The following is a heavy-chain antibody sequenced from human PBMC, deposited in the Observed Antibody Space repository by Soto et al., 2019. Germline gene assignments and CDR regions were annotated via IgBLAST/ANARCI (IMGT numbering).Heavy chain of an antibody. D-gene: IGHD2-15*01. CDR3: ARHLTYCSAGSCYSDFPYYGMDV. V-gene: IGHV4-39*01. CDR2: FFYSGST. J-gene: IGHJ6*02. Sequence: SETLSLTCTVSGGSISSSSYYWGWIRQPPGKRLEWIGSFFYSGSTYYNPSLKSRVTISVDTSKNQFSLKLSSVTAADTAVYYCARHLTYCSAGSCYSDFPYYGMDVWGQGTTVTVSS. CDR1: GGSISSSSYY.